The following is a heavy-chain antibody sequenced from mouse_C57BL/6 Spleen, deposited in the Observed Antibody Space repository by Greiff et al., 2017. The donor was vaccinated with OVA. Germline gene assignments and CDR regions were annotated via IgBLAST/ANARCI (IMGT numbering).Heavy chain of an antibody. V-gene: IGHV1-80*01. CDR3: ARSGNLGLRRDFDY. J-gene: IGHJ2*01. CDR1: GYAFSSYW. Sequence: VMLVESGAELVKPGASVKISCKASGYAFSSYWMNWVKQRPGQGLEWIGQIYPGDGDTNYNGKFKGKATLTADKSSSTAYMQLSSLTSEDSAVYFCARSGNLGLRRDFDYWGQGTTLTVSS. D-gene: IGHD2-4*01. CDR2: IYPGDGDT.